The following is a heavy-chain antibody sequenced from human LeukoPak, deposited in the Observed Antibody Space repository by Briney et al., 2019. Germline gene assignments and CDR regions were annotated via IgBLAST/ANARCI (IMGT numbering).Heavy chain of an antibody. CDR2: ICTAGDT. CDR3: ARDRAMVRGVPYYMDV. V-gene: IGHV3-13*01. J-gene: IGHJ6*03. CDR1: GFTFSSYD. D-gene: IGHD3-10*01. Sequence: PGGSLRLSCAASGFTFSSYDMHWVRQAAGKGLEWVSAICTAGDTYYPGSVKGRFTISRENAKNSLYLQVNNLRAGDTAVYYCARDRAMVRGVPYYMDVWGKGTTVTISS.